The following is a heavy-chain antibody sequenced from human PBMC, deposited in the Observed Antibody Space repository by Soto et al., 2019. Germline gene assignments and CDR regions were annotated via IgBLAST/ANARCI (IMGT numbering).Heavy chain of an antibody. Sequence: SETLYLTCTVSGGSISSGDYYWSWIRQPPGKGLEWIGYIYYSGSTYYNPSLKSRVTISVDTSKNQFSLKLSSVTAADTAVYYCARVTPKPRRLVPGVPSREAGLIAAAGVIDYWGQGTLVTVSS. D-gene: IGHD6-13*01. V-gene: IGHV4-30-4*01. CDR1: GGSISSGDYY. CDR2: IYYSGST. J-gene: IGHJ4*02. CDR3: ARVTPKPRRLVPGVPSREAGLIAAAGVIDY.